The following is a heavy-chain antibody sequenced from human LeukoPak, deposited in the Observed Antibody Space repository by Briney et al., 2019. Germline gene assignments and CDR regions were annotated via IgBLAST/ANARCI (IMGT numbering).Heavy chain of an antibody. Sequence: GGSLRLSCAASGFTFSSYWMSWVRQAPGKGLEWVAFIRHNGIDKYLADSLKGRFTISRDNAKNSLYLQMNSLRAEDTAVYYCARDKYCTNGVCYRGSGTFDIWGQGTMVTVSP. CDR2: IRHNGIDK. V-gene: IGHV3-7*01. CDR1: GFTFSSYW. J-gene: IGHJ3*02. CDR3: ARDKYCTNGVCYRGSGTFDI. D-gene: IGHD2-8*01.